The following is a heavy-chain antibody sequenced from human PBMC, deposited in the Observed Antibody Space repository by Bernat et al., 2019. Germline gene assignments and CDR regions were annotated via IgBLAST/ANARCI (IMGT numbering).Heavy chain of an antibody. CDR2: IKSDGSGT. CDR3: AWSQTRDLGD. D-gene: IGHD3/OR15-3a*01. J-gene: IGHJ4*02. V-gene: IGHV3-74*01. Sequence: EVQLVESGGGLVQPGGSLRLSCAASGLTFSDYWMHWVRQAPGKGLVWVSRIKSDGSGTTYADSVKGRFTISRDNAKNTLYLQMNSLRAEDTALYYCAWSQTRDLGDWGQGTLVTVSS. CDR1: GLTFSDYW.